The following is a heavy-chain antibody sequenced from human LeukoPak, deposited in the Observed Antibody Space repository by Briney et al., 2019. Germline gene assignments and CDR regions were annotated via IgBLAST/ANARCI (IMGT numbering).Heavy chain of an antibody. CDR1: GSSISSYY. CDR3: ATLYYYDSSGNYYFDY. D-gene: IGHD3-22*01. J-gene: IGHJ4*02. CDR2: IYTSGST. Sequence: SETLSLTCTVSGSSISSYYWSWIRQPAGKGLEWIGRIYTSGSTNYNPSLKSRVTMSVDTSKNQFSLKLSSVTAADTAVYYCATLYYYDSSGNYYFDYWGQGTLVTVSS. V-gene: IGHV4-4*07.